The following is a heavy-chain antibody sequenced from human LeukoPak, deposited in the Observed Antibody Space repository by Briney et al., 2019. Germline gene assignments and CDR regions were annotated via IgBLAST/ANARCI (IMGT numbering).Heavy chain of an antibody. CDR3: ARARGNYYDSSGYYSDY. D-gene: IGHD3-22*01. V-gene: IGHV1-18*01. CDR1: GYTFTSYG. J-gene: IGHJ4*02. Sequence: ASVKVSCKASGYTFTSYGISWVRQAPGQGLEWMGWISAYNGNTNYAQKLQGRVTMTTDTSTSTAYMELRSLRSDDTAVYYCARARGNYYDSSGYYSDYWGQGTLVAVSS. CDR2: ISAYNGNT.